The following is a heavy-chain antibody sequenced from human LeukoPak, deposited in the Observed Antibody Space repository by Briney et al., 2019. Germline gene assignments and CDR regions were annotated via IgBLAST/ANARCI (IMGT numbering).Heavy chain of an antibody. V-gene: IGHV4-34*01. D-gene: IGHD3-10*01. CDR2: INHSGST. CDR3: ARAGDTMVRGRLFDP. J-gene: IGHJ5*02. CDR1: GGSFSGYY. Sequence: PSETLSLTCAVYGGSFSGYYWSWIRQPPGKGLEWIGEINHSGSTNYNPSLKSRVTISVDTSKNQFSLKLSSVTAADTAVYYCARAGDTMVRGRLFDPWGQGTLVTVSS.